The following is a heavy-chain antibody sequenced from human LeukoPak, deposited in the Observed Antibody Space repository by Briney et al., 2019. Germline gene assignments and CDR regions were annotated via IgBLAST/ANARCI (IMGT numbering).Heavy chain of an antibody. D-gene: IGHD3-10*01. V-gene: IGHV3-11*04. CDR3: ARERGSESYYYYYYYMDV. CDR1: GFTFSDYY. J-gene: IGHJ6*03. CDR2: ISSSGSTI. Sequence: GGSLRLSCAASGFTFSDYYMSWIRQAPGKGLEWVSYISSSGSTIYYTDSVKGRFTISRDNAKNSLYLQMNSLRAEDTAVYYCARERGSESYYYYYYYMDVWGKGTTVTVSS.